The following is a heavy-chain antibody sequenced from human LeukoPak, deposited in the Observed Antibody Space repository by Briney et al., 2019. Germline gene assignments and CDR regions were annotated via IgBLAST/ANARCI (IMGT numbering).Heavy chain of an antibody. CDR2: IYYSGST. J-gene: IGHJ6*02. CDR3: ARDPGPNYYYGMDV. V-gene: IGHV4-59*01. CDR1: GGSTSSYY. Sequence: SETLSLTCTVSGGSTSSYYWSWIRQPPGKGLEWIGYIYYSGSTNYNPSLKSRVTISVDTSKNQFSLKLSSVTAADTAVYYCARDPGPNYYYGMDVWGQGTTVTVSS.